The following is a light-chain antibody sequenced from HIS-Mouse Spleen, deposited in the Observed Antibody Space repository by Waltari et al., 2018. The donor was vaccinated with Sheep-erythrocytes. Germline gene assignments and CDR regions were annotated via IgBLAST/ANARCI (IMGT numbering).Light chain of an antibody. Sequence: QSALTQPPSASGSPGQSVTISCTGTSSDDGGYNSVSWYQQHPGKAPKLMIYEVSKRPSGVPDRFSGSKSGNTASLTVSGLQAEDEADYYCSSYAGSNNYVFGTGTKVTVL. J-gene: IGLJ1*01. CDR2: EVS. CDR3: SSYAGSNNYV. V-gene: IGLV2-8*01. CDR1: SSDDGGYNS.